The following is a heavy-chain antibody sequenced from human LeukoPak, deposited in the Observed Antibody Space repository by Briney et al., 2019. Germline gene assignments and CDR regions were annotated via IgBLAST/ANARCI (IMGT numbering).Heavy chain of an antibody. CDR3: ASSVTTSDWYFDL. J-gene: IGHJ2*01. CDR1: GGSISSSYY. CDR2: IYGSGST. Sequence: SETLSLTCTVSGGSISSSYYWSWIRQPAGKGLEWIGRIYGSGSTNYNPSLKSRITISVDTSKNQFSLKLSSVTAADTAVYYCASSVTTSDWYFDLWGRGTLVTVSS. V-gene: IGHV4-61*02. D-gene: IGHD4-17*01.